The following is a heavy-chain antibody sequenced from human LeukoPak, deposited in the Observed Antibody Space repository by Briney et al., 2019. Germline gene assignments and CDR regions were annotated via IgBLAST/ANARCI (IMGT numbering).Heavy chain of an antibody. CDR1: GFTFSSYG. V-gene: IGHV3-30*18. D-gene: IGHD3-22*01. CDR3: AKDLRRDSPDY. CDR2: ISYDGSNK. Sequence: GGSLRLSCAASGFTFSSYGMHWVRQAPGKGLEWVAVISYDGSNKYYADSVKGRFTISRDNSKNTLYLQMNSLRAEDTAVYYCAKDLRRDSPDYWGQGTLVIVSS. J-gene: IGHJ4*02.